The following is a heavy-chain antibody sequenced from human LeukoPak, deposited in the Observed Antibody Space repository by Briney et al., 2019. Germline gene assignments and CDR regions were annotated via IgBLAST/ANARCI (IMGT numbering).Heavy chain of an antibody. J-gene: IGHJ4*02. Sequence: GGSLRLSCAASGFSFSSSTMNWVRQAPGKGLEWVSYISSSGSTIYYADSVKGRFTISRDNAKNSLYLQMNSLRAEDTAVYYCARGLSGSYGYYFDYWGQGTLVTVSS. D-gene: IGHD1-26*01. CDR3: ARGLSGSYGYYFDY. CDR1: GFSFSSST. CDR2: ISSSGSTI. V-gene: IGHV3-48*04.